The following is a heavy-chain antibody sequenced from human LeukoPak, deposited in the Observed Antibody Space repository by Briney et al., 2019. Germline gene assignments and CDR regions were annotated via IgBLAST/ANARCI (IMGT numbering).Heavy chain of an antibody. D-gene: IGHD6-19*01. V-gene: IGHV4-34*01. Sequence: SETLSLTCAVYGGSFSGYYWSWIRQPPGKGLEWIGEINHSGSTNYNPSLKSRVTISVDTSKNQFSLKLSSVTAADTAVYYCARGGWGTSSGWYLEFDYWGQGTLVTVSS. CDR2: INHSGST. J-gene: IGHJ4*02. CDR3: ARGGWGTSSGWYLEFDY. CDR1: GGSFSGYY.